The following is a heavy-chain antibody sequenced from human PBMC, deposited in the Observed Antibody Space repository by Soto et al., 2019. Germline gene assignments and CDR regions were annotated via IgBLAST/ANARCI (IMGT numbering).Heavy chain of an antibody. V-gene: IGHV4-4*01. CDR2: MSHIGIV. CDR3: ARSLGWYAIDY. D-gene: IGHD6-19*01. CDR1: GVSIGSNYY. Sequence: QVLLQESGPGLVQPSGTLSLSCVVSGVSIGSNYYWGWVRQSPGKGLEWLGDMSHIGIVNYNPSLKSRVTISMDKSQNQFSLKLTSVTAADTAVYCCARSLGWYAIDYWGQGTLVIVSS. J-gene: IGHJ4*02.